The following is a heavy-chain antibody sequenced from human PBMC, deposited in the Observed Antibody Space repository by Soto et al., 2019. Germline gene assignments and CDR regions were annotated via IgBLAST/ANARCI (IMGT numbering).Heavy chain of an antibody. CDR3: ARNGIGSSYDY. D-gene: IGHD2-8*01. CDR1: GFTFSSSW. J-gene: IGHJ4*02. CDR2: MQSDGRNT. V-gene: IGHV3-74*01. Sequence: EVQLVESGGGLVQPGGSLRLSCAASGFTFSSSWMHWVRQAPGKGLVWVSYMQSDGRNTRYAESVKGRSTMSKDSAKNTLYLQMNSLRAEDTTVYYWARNGIGSSYDYWGQGALVTVSS.